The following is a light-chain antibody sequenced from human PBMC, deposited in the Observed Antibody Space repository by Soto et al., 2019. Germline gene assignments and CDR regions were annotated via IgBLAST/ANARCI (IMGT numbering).Light chain of an antibody. V-gene: IGKV1-5*01. CDR2: DAS. CDR3: QQYNSYSRT. Sequence: DIQMTQSPSTLSASVGDRVTITCRASQSIVRWLAWYQQKPGKAPKLLFYDASSLESGVPSRFSGSGSGTEFTLTISSLQPDDFATYYCQQYNSYSRTFGQGTKVEIK. J-gene: IGKJ1*01. CDR1: QSIVRW.